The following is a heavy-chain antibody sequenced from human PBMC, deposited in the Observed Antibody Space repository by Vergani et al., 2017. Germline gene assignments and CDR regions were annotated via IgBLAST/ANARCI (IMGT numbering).Heavy chain of an antibody. D-gene: IGHD4-23*01. Sequence: QVQLVESAGGVVQPGGSLRLSCAASGFTFSNFGMHWIRQASGKGLEWLAYIGKDGINTRYRDAVKGRFTVSRDNSKNTLYLQMNSLRAEDTAVYYCAKVGTVAFYYYYGMDVWGQGTTVTVSS. J-gene: IGHJ6*02. V-gene: IGHV3-30*02. CDR1: GFTFSNFG. CDR2: IGKDGINT. CDR3: AKVGTVAFYYYYGMDV.